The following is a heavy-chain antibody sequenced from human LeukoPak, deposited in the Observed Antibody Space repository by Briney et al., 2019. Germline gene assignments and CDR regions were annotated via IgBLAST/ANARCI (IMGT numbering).Heavy chain of an antibody. V-gene: IGHV4-61*02. CDR1: GGSISSGSYY. CDR3: ARGIGGWFGELFSYYGMDV. Sequence: KASETLSLTRTVSGGSISSGSYYWSWIRQPAGKGLEWIGRIYTSGSTNYNPSLKSRVTISVDTSKTQFSLKLSSVPAADTVVYYCARGIGGWFGELFSYYGMDVWGQGTTVTVSS. J-gene: IGHJ6*02. D-gene: IGHD3-10*01. CDR2: IYTSGST.